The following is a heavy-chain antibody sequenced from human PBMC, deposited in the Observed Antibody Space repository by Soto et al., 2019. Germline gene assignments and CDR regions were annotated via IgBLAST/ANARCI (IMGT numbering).Heavy chain of an antibody. CDR2: INHSGST. Sequence: QVQLQQWGAGLLKPSETLSLNCAVYGGSFSGYDWSWIRQPPGKGLEWMGAINHSGSTNYNPSHKRRVTISVDTSKNPFSLMLSSVTAADTAVYYCARASPYCSSTSCYTYYYYYGMDVWGQGTTVTVSS. D-gene: IGHD2-2*02. CDR3: ARASPYCSSTSCYTYYYYYGMDV. V-gene: IGHV4-34*01. J-gene: IGHJ6*02. CDR1: GGSFSGYD.